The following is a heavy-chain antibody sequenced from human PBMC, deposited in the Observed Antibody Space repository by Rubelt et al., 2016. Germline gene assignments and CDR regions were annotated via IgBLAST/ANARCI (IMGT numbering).Heavy chain of an antibody. Sequence: EVQLVESGGGLVQPGGSLRLSCAASGFTFSSYWMHWVRQVPGTGLVWVSRINGDETSTHYADSVKGRFTISRDNAKNMLYPQMNGLGVADTALYYCARRLATTGVFDMWGQGTMVTVSS. D-gene: IGHD1-1*01. CDR3: ARRLATTGVFDM. J-gene: IGHJ3*02. CDR2: INGDETST. CDR1: GFTFSSYW. V-gene: IGHV3-74*01.